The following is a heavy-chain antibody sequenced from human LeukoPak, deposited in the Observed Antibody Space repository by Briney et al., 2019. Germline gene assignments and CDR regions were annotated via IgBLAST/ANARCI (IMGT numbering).Heavy chain of an antibody. CDR1: GYSISSGYY. V-gene: IGHV4-61*01. CDR3: ARERRSSGYYVDY. J-gene: IGHJ4*02. D-gene: IGHD3-22*01. Sequence: NPSETLSLTCTVSGYSISSGYYWSWIRQPPGKGLEWIGYIYYSGSTNYNPSLKSRVTISVDTSKNQFSLKLSSVTAADTAVYYCARERRSSGYYVDYWGQGTLVTVSS. CDR2: IYYSGST.